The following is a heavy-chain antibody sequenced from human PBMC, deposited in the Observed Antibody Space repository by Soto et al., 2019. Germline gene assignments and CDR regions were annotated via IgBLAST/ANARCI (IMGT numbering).Heavy chain of an antibody. Sequence: QVQLVQSGAEVKKPGASVKVSCKASGYTFNTYGISWVRQAPGQGLEWMGWISPFNGNTKYAQQFQGRVTMTTDTSTSTAYMELRSLRSDDTSLYYCASEYSSSWYGWFHPWGQGTLVTVSS. CDR1: GYTFNTYG. J-gene: IGHJ5*02. CDR2: ISPFNGNT. D-gene: IGHD6-13*01. V-gene: IGHV1-18*04. CDR3: ASEYSSSWYGWFHP.